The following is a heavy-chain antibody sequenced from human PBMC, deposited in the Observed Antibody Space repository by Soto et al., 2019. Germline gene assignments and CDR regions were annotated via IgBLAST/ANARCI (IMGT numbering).Heavy chain of an antibody. Sequence: GGSLRLSCAASGFTFSSYAMSWVRQAPGKGLEWVSAISGSGGSTYYADSVKGRFTISRDNSKNTLYLQMNSLRAEDTAVYYCAKVIAAAGIARYYYYGMDVWGQGPTVTVSS. D-gene: IGHD6-13*01. CDR1: GFTFSSYA. CDR3: AKVIAAAGIARYYYYGMDV. J-gene: IGHJ6*01. CDR2: ISGSGGST. V-gene: IGHV3-23*01.